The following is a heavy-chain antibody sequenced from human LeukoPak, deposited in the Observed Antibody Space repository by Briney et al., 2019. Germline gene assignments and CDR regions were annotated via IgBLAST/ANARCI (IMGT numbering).Heavy chain of an antibody. CDR1: GGSISSSSYY. CDR3: ASTITYYYDSSGYAPMNY. Sequence: SETLSLTCTVSGGSISSSSYYWGWIRQPPGKGLEWIGSSYYSGSTYYNPSLKSRVTISVDTSKNQFSLKLSSVTAADTAVYYCASTITYYYDSSGYAPMNYWGQGTLVTVSS. J-gene: IGHJ4*02. V-gene: IGHV4-39*01. D-gene: IGHD3-22*01. CDR2: SYYSGST.